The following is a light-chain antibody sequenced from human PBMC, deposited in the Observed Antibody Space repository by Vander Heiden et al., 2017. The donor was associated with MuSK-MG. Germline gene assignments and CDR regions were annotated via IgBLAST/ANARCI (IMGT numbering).Light chain of an antibody. CDR1: ELSNQF. CDR2: KDT. Sequence: SYELTQPPSVSVSPGQTARITCSGDELSNQFAFWYQQRPAQAPLLVIYKDTERPSGIPERFSGSTSGTTVTLSITGVQAEDEADYYCQSTDTTGTYVVFGEGTKLTVL. CDR3: QSTDTTGTYVV. V-gene: IGLV3-25*03. J-gene: IGLJ2*01.